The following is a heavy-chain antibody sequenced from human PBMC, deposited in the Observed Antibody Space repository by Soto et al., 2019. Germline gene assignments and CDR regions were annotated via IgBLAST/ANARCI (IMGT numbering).Heavy chain of an antibody. V-gene: IGHV1-18*01. CDR2: ISAYNGNT. CDR1: GYTFTSCG. J-gene: IGHJ4*02. D-gene: IGHD6-19*01. CDR3: ARELSVAGSAPFDY. Sequence: GASVKVSCKASGYTFTSCGISWVRQAPGQGLEWMGWISAYNGNTNYAQKLQGRVTMTTDTSTSTAYMELRSLRSDDTAVYYCARELSVAGSAPFDYWGQGTLVTVSS.